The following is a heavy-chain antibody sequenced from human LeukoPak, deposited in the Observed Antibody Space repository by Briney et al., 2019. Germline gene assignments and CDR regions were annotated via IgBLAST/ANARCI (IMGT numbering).Heavy chain of an antibody. CDR3: ARDASRRLVFSRRANWFDP. J-gene: IGHJ5*02. CDR2: INAGNGNT. CDR1: GYTFTSYA. V-gene: IGHV1-3*01. Sequence: GASVKVSCKASGYTFTSYAMHWVRQAPGQRLEWMGWINAGNGNTEYSQKFQGRVTIIRDTSATTAYMELSSLRSEDTAVYYCARDASRRLVFSRRANWFDPWGQGTLVTVSS. D-gene: IGHD3-3*02.